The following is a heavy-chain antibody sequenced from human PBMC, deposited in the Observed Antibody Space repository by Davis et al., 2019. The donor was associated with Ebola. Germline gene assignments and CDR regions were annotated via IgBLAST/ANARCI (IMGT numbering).Heavy chain of an antibody. CDR2: IKQDGSEK. CDR3: ARDRFWGGTSSYYGMDV. CDR1: GFTFSSYW. D-gene: IGHD3-3*01. V-gene: IGHV3-7*03. Sequence: GGSLRLSCAASGFTFSSYWMSWVRQAPGKGLEWVANIKQDGSEKYYVDSVKGRFTISRDNAKNSLYLQMNNLRAEDTAVYYCARDRFWGGTSSYYGMDVWGQGTTVTVSS. J-gene: IGHJ6*02.